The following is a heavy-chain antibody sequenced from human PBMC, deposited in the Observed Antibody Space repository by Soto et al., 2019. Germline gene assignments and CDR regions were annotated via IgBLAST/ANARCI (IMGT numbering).Heavy chain of an antibody. CDR1: GGTFSSYT. D-gene: IGHD4-17*01. V-gene: IGHV1-69*02. CDR3: ARVAKDGDYQDY. J-gene: IGHJ4*02. Sequence: QVQLVQSGAEVKKPGSSVKVSCKASGGTFSSYTISWVRQAPGQGLEWMGRIIPIPGIANYAQKFQGRVTITADKSTSTAYMELSSLRSEDTAVYYCARVAKDGDYQDYWGQGTLVTVSS. CDR2: IIPIPGIA.